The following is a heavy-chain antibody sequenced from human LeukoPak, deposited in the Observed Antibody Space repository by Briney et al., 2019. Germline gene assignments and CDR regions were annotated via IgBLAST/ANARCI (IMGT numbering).Heavy chain of an antibody. CDR2: ISYDGSNK. CDR3: AKVFHYGGNPEYYFDY. D-gene: IGHD4-23*01. V-gene: IGHV3-30*18. Sequence: GGSLRLSCAASEFTFSSYGMHWVRQAPGKGLEWVAVISYDGSNKYYADPVKGRFTISRDNSKNTLYLQMNSLRAEDTAVYYCAKVFHYGGNPEYYFDYWGQGTLVTVSS. J-gene: IGHJ4*02. CDR1: EFTFSSYG.